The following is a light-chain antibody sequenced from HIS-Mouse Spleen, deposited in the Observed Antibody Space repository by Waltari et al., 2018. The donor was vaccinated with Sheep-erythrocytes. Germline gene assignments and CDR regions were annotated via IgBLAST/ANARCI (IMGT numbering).Light chain of an antibody. CDR3: QAWDSSTVV. CDR1: KLGDKY. V-gene: IGLV3-1*01. Sequence: SYELTQPPSVSVSPGQTASITCSGDKLGDKYACWYQQKPGQSPVLVIYQDSKRPSGNPERFSGSNAGNTATLTIRGTQAMDEADYYCQAWDSSTVVFGGGTKLTVL. CDR2: QDS. J-gene: IGLJ2*01.